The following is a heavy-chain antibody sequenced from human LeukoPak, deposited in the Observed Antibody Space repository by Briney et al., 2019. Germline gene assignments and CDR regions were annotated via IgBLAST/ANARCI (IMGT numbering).Heavy chain of an antibody. Sequence: SETLSLTCAVYGGSFSGYYWSWIRQPPGKGLEWIGEINHSGSTNYNPSLKSRVTISVNTSKNQFSLKLSSVTAADTAVYYCARIAVANRAFDIWGQGTMVTVSS. V-gene: IGHV4-34*01. CDR1: GGSFSGYY. J-gene: IGHJ3*02. D-gene: IGHD6-19*01. CDR3: ARIAVANRAFDI. CDR2: INHSGST.